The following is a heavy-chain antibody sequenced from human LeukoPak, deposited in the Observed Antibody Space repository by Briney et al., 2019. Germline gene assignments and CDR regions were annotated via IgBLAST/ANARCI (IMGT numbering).Heavy chain of an antibody. J-gene: IGHJ3*01. CDR2: IYYSGSA. V-gene: IGHV4-30-4*08. Sequence: SETLSLTCTVSGGSISSGDYFWSWIRQPPGKGLEWIGYIYYSGSAYYNPSLKSRVTISVDTSKNQFSLKLSPVTAADTAVYYCASDPHYHDRSGSFVWGQGTMVTVSS. CDR1: GGSISSGDYF. D-gene: IGHD3-22*01. CDR3: ASDPHYHDRSGSFV.